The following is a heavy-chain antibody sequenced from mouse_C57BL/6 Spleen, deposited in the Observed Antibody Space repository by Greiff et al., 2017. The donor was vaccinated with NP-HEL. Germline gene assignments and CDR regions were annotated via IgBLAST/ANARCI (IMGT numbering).Heavy chain of an antibody. CDR2: ISYDGSN. J-gene: IGHJ3*01. V-gene: IGHV3-6*01. CDR1: GYSITSGYY. Sequence: VQLKQSGPGLVKPSQSLSLTCSVTGYSITSGYYWNWIRQFPGNKLEWMGYISYDGSNNYNPSLKNRISITRDTSKNQFFLKLNSVTTEDTATYYCASRTPVAYWGQGTLVTVSA. CDR3: ASRTPVAY.